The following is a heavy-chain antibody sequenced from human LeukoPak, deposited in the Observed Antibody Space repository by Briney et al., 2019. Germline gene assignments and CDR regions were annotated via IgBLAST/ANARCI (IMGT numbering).Heavy chain of an antibody. Sequence: GGSLRLSCAASGFTVSTYWMHWVREVPGKGLVRVSGISSDGATTHYADSVKGRFTISRDNSKNTLYLQMNSLRAEDTALYYCAKPYSGTILTGWFDPWGQGTLVTVSS. CDR1: GFTVSTYW. J-gene: IGHJ5*02. V-gene: IGHV3-74*01. CDR3: AKPYSGTILTGWFDP. D-gene: IGHD3-9*01. CDR2: ISSDGATT.